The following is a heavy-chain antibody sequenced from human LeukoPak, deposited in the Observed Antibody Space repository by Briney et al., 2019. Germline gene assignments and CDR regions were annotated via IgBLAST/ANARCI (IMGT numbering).Heavy chain of an antibody. CDR1: GASISSYY. CDR2: IYYSGST. J-gene: IGHJ4*02. CDR3: AGTYYFDTGGYYHYSL. V-gene: IGHV4-59*01. D-gene: IGHD3-22*01. Sequence: SSETLSLTCTVSGASISSYYWSWIRQPPGKGLEWIGYIYYSGSTNYNPSLKSRVTISVDTSKNQFSLKLSSVTAADTAVYYCAGTYYFDTGGYYHYSLWGQGTLVTVSS.